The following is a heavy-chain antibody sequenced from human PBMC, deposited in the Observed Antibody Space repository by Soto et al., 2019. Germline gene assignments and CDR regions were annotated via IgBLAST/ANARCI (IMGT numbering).Heavy chain of an antibody. Sequence: EVQLVESGGGLVQPGGSLRLSCVVSGFTVTTNYMSWVRQAPGKGLEWVSYIYADGRTYYADSVKGRFTLSRLSSKNTLYLQMTSLRAEDTALYYCARVDRRGYSGNDPPPFYYYGMDLWGQGTTVTVSS. V-gene: IGHV3-53*04. CDR2: IYADGRT. D-gene: IGHD5-12*01. CDR1: GFTVTTNY. J-gene: IGHJ6*02. CDR3: ARVDRRGYSGNDPPPFYYYGMDL.